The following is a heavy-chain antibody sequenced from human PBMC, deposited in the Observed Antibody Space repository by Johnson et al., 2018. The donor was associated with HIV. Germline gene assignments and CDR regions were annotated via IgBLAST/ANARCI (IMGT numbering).Heavy chain of an antibody. CDR1: GFTFDDYA. Sequence: VLLVESGGGLVQPGRSLKLSCAASGFTFDDYAMHWVRQTPGKGLEWVAVIFTVGDVYYSDSVKGRFTISRDNSKNIVYLQMNSLRPEDTAVYYCARDGRDLLTRGSFDVWGQGTVVTVSS. V-gene: IGHV3-66*02. D-gene: IGHD3-10*02. J-gene: IGHJ3*01. CDR2: IFTVGDV. CDR3: ARDGRDLLTRGSFDV.